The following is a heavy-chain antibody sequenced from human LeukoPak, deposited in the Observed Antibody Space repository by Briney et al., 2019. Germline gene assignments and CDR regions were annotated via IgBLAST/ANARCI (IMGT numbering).Heavy chain of an antibody. D-gene: IGHD5-12*01. CDR2: FDPEDGET. CDR1: GYTLAELS. V-gene: IGHV1-24*01. Sequence: ASVKVSCKVSGYTLAELSMHWVRQAPGKGLEWMGGFDPEDGETIYAQKFQGRVTVTEDTSTDTAYMELSSLRSEDTAVYYCATLGYSGYDSANDAFDIWGQGTMVTVSS. CDR3: ATLGYSGYDSANDAFDI. J-gene: IGHJ3*02.